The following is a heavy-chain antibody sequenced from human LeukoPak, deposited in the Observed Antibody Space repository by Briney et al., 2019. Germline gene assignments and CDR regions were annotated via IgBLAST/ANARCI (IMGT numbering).Heavy chain of an antibody. J-gene: IGHJ4*02. CDR1: GYTFTSYY. D-gene: IGHD3-22*01. Sequence: ASVKVPCKASGYTFTSYYMHWVRQAPGQGLEWMGIINPSGGSTSYAQKFQGRVTMTRDTSTSTVYMELSSLRSEDTAVYYCAREYRYYYDSSGYHYFDYWGQGTLVTVSS. CDR3: AREYRYYYDSSGYHYFDY. CDR2: INPSGGST. V-gene: IGHV1-46*01.